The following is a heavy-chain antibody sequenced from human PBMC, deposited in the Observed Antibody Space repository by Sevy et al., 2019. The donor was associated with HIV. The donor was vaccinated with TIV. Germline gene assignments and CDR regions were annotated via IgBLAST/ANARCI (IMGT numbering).Heavy chain of an antibody. V-gene: IGHV3-23*01. CDR3: AKDGRIVGAKDY. J-gene: IGHJ4*02. Sequence: GGSLRLSCAASGFTFSSYAMSWVRQAPGKGLEWVSAISGSGGSTYYAYSVKGRFTISRDNSKNTLYLQMNSLRAEDTAVYYCAKDGRIVGAKDYWGQGTLVTVSS. CDR2: ISGSGGST. D-gene: IGHD1-26*01. CDR1: GFTFSSYA.